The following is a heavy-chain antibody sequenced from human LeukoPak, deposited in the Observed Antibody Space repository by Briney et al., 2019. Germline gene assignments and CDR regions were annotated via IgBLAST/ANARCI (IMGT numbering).Heavy chain of an antibody. Sequence: GGSLRLSCAASGFPFSNYAMSWVRQAPGKGLECVSVISGSGDSTNYADPVKGRFTISRDNSKNTLYLQMNSLRAEDTAVYYCAKGASPGIAAAGAGFLFDYWGQGTLVTVSS. V-gene: IGHV3-23*01. D-gene: IGHD6-13*01. CDR2: ISGSGDST. CDR1: GFPFSNYA. CDR3: AKGASPGIAAAGAGFLFDY. J-gene: IGHJ4*02.